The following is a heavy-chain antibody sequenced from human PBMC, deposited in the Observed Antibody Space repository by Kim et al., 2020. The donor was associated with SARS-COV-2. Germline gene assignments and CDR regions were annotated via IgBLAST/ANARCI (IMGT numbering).Heavy chain of an antibody. Sequence: YAQRFQGRVPMTRSTAVSTAYMELSSLKSEDTAVYYCARSRSVYARVFDYWGQGTLVTVSS. V-gene: IGHV1-8*01. J-gene: IGHJ4*02. D-gene: IGHD2-8*01. CDR3: ARSRSVYARVFDY.